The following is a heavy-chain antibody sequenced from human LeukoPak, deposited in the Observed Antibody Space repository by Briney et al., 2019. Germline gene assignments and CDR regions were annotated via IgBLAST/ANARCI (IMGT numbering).Heavy chain of an antibody. D-gene: IGHD2-15*01. CDR3: ARSSAPGLRFDY. CDR1: GFTVSSNY. V-gene: IGHV3-66*02. Sequence: GGSLRLSCAASGFTVSSNYMSWVRQAPGKGLGWVSVIYSGGSTYYADSVKGRFTISRDNSKNTLYLQMNSLRAEDTAVYYCARSSAPGLRFDYWGQGTLVTVSS. CDR2: IYSGGST. J-gene: IGHJ4*02.